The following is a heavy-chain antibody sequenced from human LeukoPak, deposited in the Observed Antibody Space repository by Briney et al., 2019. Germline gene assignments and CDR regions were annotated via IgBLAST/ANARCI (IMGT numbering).Heavy chain of an antibody. CDR2: INHSGST. V-gene: IGHV4-34*01. D-gene: IGHD2-2*01. Sequence: PSETLSLTCAVYGGSFSGYYWSWIRQPPGKGLEWIGEINHSGSTNYSPSLKSRVTISVDTSKNQFSLKLSSVTAADTAVYYCAGIGYCSSTRCPSEFDPWGQGTLVTVSS. CDR1: GGSFSGYY. J-gene: IGHJ5*02. CDR3: AGIGYCSSTRCPSEFDP.